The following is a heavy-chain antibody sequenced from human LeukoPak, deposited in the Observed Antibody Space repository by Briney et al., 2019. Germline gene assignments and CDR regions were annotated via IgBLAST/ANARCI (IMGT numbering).Heavy chain of an antibody. CDR1: GGSISSYY. CDR2: IYYSGST. J-gene: IGHJ4*02. D-gene: IGHD6-13*01. CDR3: ARGSSSWPGIDY. Sequence: SETLSLTCTVSGGSISSYYWSWIRQPPGKGLEWIGYIYYSGSTNYNPSLKSRVTISVDTSKNQFSLKLSSVTAADTAVYYGARGSSSWPGIDYWGQGTLVTVSS. V-gene: IGHV4-59*01.